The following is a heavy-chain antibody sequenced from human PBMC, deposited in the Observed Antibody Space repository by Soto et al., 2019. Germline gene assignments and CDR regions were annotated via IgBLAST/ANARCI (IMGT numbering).Heavy chain of an antibody. V-gene: IGHV3-11*06. CDR3: ARDGGGNLLGPFDY. D-gene: IGHD2-21*02. J-gene: IGHJ4*02. CDR1: GFTFSDYY. Sequence: GGSLRLSCAASGFTFSDYYVSLIRQAPGQGLEWVSYISNSGSYTTYADSLKGRFTISRDNAKSSVYLQMNSLRAEDTAVYYCARDGGGNLLGPFDYWGQGTLVTVSS. CDR2: ISNSGSYT.